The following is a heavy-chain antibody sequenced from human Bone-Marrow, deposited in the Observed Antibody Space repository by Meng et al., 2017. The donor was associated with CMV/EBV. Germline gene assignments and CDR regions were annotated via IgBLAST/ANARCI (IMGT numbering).Heavy chain of an antibody. V-gene: IGHV1-69*05. CDR1: GGTFSSYA. CDR3: ARERSTSRTRPAYYYYYYGMDV. J-gene: IGHJ6*01. D-gene: IGHD2-2*01. CDR2: IIPIFGIA. Sequence: SVKVSCKASGGTFSSYAFSWVRQAPGQGLEWMGGIIPIFGIANYAQKFQGRVTITTDESTSTAYMELSSLRSEDTAVHYCARERSTSRTRPAYYYYYYGMDVWGQGTTVTVSS.